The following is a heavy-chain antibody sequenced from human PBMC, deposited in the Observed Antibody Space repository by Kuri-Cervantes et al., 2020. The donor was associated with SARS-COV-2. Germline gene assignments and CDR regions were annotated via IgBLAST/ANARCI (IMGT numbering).Heavy chain of an antibody. D-gene: IGHD2-15*01. J-gene: IGHJ6*02. V-gene: IGHV3-11*05. CDR1: GFTFSDYY. Sequence: GGSLRLSCAASGFTFSDYYMSWIRQAPGKGLEWVSYISSSSNYTNYADSVKGRFTISRDNAKNSLYLQMNSLRAEDTAVYYCARALPRIPGMDVWGQGTTVTVSS. CDR2: ISSSSNYT. CDR3: ARALPRIPGMDV.